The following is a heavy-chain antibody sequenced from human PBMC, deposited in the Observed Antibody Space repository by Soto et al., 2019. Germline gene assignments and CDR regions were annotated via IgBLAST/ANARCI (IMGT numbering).Heavy chain of an antibody. D-gene: IGHD3-9*01. Sequence: QVQLQESGPGLVKPSQTLSLTCSVSGDSISSGFYYWSWIRQHPGKGLEWIGYIYYTWSTYYNPSLKSRLTMSVDTSKNQFSLKLTSVTAADTAVYYCARAGYQPTYNWFDPWGQGILVTVSS. CDR3: ARAGYQPTYNWFDP. CDR2: IYYTWST. V-gene: IGHV4-31*03. J-gene: IGHJ5*02. CDR1: GDSISSGFYY.